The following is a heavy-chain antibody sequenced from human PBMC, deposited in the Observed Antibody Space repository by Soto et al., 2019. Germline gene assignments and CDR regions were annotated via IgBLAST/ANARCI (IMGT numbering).Heavy chain of an antibody. D-gene: IGHD3-3*01. CDR2: INAGSGNT. V-gene: IGHV1-3*01. Sequence: GASVKVSCKASGYTSTNYGMHWVRQAPGQRLEWMGRINAGSGNTKYSQKFQGRITFSADKSTSTAYMELSSLRSEDTAVYYCARDRITTRGDAFDLWGQGTMVTVSS. CDR1: GYTSTNYG. J-gene: IGHJ3*01. CDR3: ARDRITTRGDAFDL.